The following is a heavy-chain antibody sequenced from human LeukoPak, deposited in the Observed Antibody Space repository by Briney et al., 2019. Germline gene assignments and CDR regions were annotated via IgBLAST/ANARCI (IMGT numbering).Heavy chain of an antibody. CDR3: AKDRPNFHENSGHYYRRDGDS. CDR2: MCGTAGCT. CDR1: GFTFYMYA. V-gene: IGHV3-23*01. Sequence: PGGSLRLSCQASGFTFYMYAMSWVRQAPGKGLEWVASMCGTAGCTFYPDSVKGRFTISRDNSKNVLYLRMNSLTAEDTAIYYCAKDRPNFHENSGHYYRRDGDSWGQGTLGTGSS. J-gene: IGHJ5*01. D-gene: IGHD3-22*01.